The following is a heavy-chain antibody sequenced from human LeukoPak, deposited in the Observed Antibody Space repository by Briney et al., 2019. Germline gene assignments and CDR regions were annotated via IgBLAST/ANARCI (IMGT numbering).Heavy chain of an antibody. CDR2: IDPSDSYT. V-gene: IGHV5-10-1*01. Sequence: GESLRLSCEGSGFSLTSYWISWVREMPGKGLEWMGRIDPSDSYTKYSPSFQGHVTISADKSISTAYLQWSSLRASDTGMYYCARDDYYGLDVWGQGTTVTVSS. CDR1: GFSLTSYW. CDR3: ARDDYYGLDV. J-gene: IGHJ6*02.